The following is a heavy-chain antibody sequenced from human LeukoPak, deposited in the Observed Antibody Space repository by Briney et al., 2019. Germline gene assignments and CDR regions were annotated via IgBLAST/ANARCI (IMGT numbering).Heavy chain of an antibody. V-gene: IGHV1-46*01. D-gene: IGHD3-3*01. CDR1: GYTFTSYY. J-gene: IGHJ4*02. Sequence: ASVKVSCEASGYTFTSYYMHWVRQAPGQGLEWMGIINPSGGSTSYAQKFQGRVTMTRDTSTSTVYMELSSLRSEDTAVYYCARDPDDFWSGYYQYYFDYWGQGTLVTVSS. CDR2: INPSGGST. CDR3: ARDPDDFWSGYYQYYFDY.